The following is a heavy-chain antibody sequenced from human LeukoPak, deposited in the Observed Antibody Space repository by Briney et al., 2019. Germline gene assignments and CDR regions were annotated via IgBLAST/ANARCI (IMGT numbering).Heavy chain of an antibody. J-gene: IGHJ2*01. CDR2: ISRNSETI. V-gene: IGHV3-48*04. CDR3: ARDSGSHIVAWYFDL. D-gene: IGHD6-13*01. CDR1: GFDFSTYA. Sequence: PGGSLRLSCAASGFDFSTYAMSWVRQAPGKGLEWVSYISRNSETIYYADSVEGRFTISRDNVKNSLYLQMNSLRADDTAVYYCARDSGSHIVAWYFDLWGRGTLVTVSS.